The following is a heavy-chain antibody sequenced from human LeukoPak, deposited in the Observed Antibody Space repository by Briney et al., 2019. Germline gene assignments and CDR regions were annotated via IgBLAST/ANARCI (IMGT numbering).Heavy chain of an antibody. CDR2: IRSQAYSATT. CDR3: ARPYYYDSSGYLPPFSGMDV. V-gene: IGHV3-49*04. J-gene: IGHJ6*02. Sequence: PGRCQRLSQTGSGGSFADGAMTWVRQAPGKGLEWVGVIRSQAYSATTEYAASVKGRFTISRDDSKSIAYLQMNSLKTEDTAVYYCARPYYYDSSGYLPPFSGMDVWGQGTTVTVSS. D-gene: IGHD3-22*01. CDR1: GGSFADGA.